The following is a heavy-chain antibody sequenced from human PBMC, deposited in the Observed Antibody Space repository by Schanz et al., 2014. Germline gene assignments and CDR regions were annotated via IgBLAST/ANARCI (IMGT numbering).Heavy chain of an antibody. CDR3: ATNSPFRMVRGSNAFDA. CDR1: GYTFTTYY. V-gene: IGHV1-46*03. Sequence: QVQLVQSGAEVKKPGVSVKVSCKASGYTFTTYYIHWVRQAPGQGLEWMGKINPSSGTTRIAQNFQGRVTMTEDTSTETAYMELSGLRSGDTAVYYCATNSPFRMVRGSNAFDAWGQGTMVTVSS. CDR2: INPSSGTT. J-gene: IGHJ3*01. D-gene: IGHD3-10*01.